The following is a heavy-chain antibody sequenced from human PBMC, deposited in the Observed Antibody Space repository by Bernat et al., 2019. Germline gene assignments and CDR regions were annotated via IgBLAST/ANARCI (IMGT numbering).Heavy chain of an antibody. D-gene: IGHD3-3*01. CDR2: IFSNDGK. CDR3: APIRFLEWLFPYFDY. J-gene: IGHJ4*02. V-gene: IGHV2-26*01. CDR1: GFSLSSARMG. Sequence: QVTLKESGPVLVKPTETLTLACTVSGFSLSSARMGVSWIRQPPGKALEWLAQIFSNDGKSYSTSLKSRLTLSKDTSKSQVVLTMTNVDPVDTSTSYCAPIRFLEWLFPYFDYWGQGILVTVSS.